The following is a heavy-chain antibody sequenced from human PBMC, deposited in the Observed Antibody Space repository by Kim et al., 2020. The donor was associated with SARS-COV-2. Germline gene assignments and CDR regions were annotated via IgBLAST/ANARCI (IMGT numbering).Heavy chain of an antibody. CDR1: GFTFGDYA. V-gene: IGHV3-49*03. CDR3: TRERYYYDSSGYPAEYFQH. J-gene: IGHJ1*01. CDR2: IRSKAYGGTT. D-gene: IGHD3-22*01. Sequence: GGSLRLSCTASGFTFGDYAMSWFRQAPGKGLEWVGFIRSKAYGGTTEYAASVKGRFTISRDDSKSIAYLQMNSLKTEDTAVYYCTRERYYYDSSGYPAEYFQHWGQGTLVTVSS.